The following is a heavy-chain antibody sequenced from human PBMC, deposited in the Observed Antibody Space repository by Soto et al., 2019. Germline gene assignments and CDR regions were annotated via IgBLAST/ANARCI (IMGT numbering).Heavy chain of an antibody. CDR1: GGSISSGGYY. CDR3: ARARFDYGDYVDYYYYMDV. V-gene: IGHV4-31*03. Sequence: SETLSLTCTVSGGSISSGGYYWSWIRQHPGKGLEWIGYIYYSGSTYYNPSLKSRVTISVDTSKNQFSLKLSSVTAADTAVYYCARARFDYGDYVDYYYYMDVWGKGTTVTVSS. D-gene: IGHD4-17*01. J-gene: IGHJ6*03. CDR2: IYYSGST.